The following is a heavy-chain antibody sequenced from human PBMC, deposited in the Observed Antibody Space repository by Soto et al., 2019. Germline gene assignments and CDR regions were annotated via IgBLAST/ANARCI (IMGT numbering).Heavy chain of an antibody. J-gene: IGHJ6*02. V-gene: IGHV3-7*03. CDR3: VRGTPTPDLDI. CDR1: GFRFSDYP. CDR2: INRRGTST. Sequence: PGGSLRLSCVGSGFRFSDYPLNWVRQAPGQGLEWVANINRRGTSTYYVDSVRGRFSTSRDNTRNSFYLSMDSLRVGDTATYYCVRGTPTPDLDIWGRGTTVTVSS. D-gene: IGHD1-1*01.